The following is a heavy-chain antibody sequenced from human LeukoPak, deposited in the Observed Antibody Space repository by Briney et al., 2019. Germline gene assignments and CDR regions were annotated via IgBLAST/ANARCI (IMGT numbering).Heavy chain of an antibody. V-gene: IGHV3-30*02. J-gene: IGHJ4*02. Sequence: GGSLRLSCAASGFTFSSYGMHWVRQAPGKGLEWVAFIRYDGSNKYYADSVKGRFTISRDNAKNSLYLQMNSLRAEDTAVYYCARETTVTYAIDYWGQGTLVTVSS. CDR2: IRYDGSNK. D-gene: IGHD4-11*01. CDR3: ARETTVTYAIDY. CDR1: GFTFSSYG.